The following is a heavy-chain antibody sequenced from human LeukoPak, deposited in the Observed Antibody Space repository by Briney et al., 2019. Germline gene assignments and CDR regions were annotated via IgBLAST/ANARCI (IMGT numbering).Heavy chain of an antibody. J-gene: IGHJ4*02. V-gene: IGHV3-23*01. CDR1: GFTFSSYA. CDR3: ARDLEAAACL. Sequence: GGSLRLSCAASGFTFSSYAMSWDRQAPGKGLEWVSTISGSGSSTYSADSVKGRFTISRDNSKTTLYLQMNNLRAEDTAVYFCARDLEAAACLWDQGRMVTVSS. CDR2: ISGSGSST. D-gene: IGHD6-13*01.